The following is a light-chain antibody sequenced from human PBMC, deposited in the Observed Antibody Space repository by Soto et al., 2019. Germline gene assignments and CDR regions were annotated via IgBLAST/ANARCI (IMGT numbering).Light chain of an antibody. CDR2: ENN. V-gene: IGLV1-40*01. J-gene: IGLJ1*01. Sequence: QSVLTQPPSVSEAPGQRVTISCTGSSSNIGAGYEAHWYQPVPGTAPKLLIYENNNRPSGVPDRFSGSKSGTSASLAITGLQAEDEAEYYCQSYDSSLSGNVFGTGTKVTVL. CDR3: QSYDSSLSGNV. CDR1: SSNIGAGYE.